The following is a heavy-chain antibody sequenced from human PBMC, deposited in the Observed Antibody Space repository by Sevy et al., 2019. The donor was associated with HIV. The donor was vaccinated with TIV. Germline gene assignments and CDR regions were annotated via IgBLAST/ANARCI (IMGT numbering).Heavy chain of an antibody. D-gene: IGHD1-1*01. J-gene: IGHJ1*01. CDR2: ISYDGSNE. Sequence: GGSLRLSCAASGFTFSYFSMHWVRQAPGKGLEWVATISYDGSNEHYADSVKGRFTISRDNSKNALYLQMNSLGAEDTAVYSCALERLSSDVAEYFENWGQGTLVTVSS. CDR1: GFTFSYFS. V-gene: IGHV3-30-3*01. CDR3: ALERLSSDVAEYFEN.